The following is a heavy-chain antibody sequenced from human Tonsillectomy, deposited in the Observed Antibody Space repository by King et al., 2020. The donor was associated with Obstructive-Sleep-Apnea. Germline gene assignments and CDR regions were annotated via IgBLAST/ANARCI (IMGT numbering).Heavy chain of an antibody. D-gene: IGHD3-10*01. CDR2: FDPEDGET. Sequence: QLVQSGAEVKKPGASVKVSCKVSGYTLTELSMHWVRQAPGKGLEWMGGFDPEDGETIYAQKFQGRVTMTEDTSTDTAYMELSSLRSEDTAVYYCATALLWFGASAHSEYFQHWGQGTLVTVSS. J-gene: IGHJ1*01. V-gene: IGHV1-24*01. CDR3: ATALLWFGASAHSEYFQH. CDR1: GYTLTELS.